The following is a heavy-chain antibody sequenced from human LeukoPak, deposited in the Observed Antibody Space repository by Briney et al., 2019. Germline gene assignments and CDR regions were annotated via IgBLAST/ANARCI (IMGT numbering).Heavy chain of an antibody. CDR2: TYYRSKWYN. Sequence: PSQTLSLTCAISGDSVSSNSAAWNWIRQSPSRGLEWLGRTYYRSKWYNDYAVSVKSRITINPDTSKNQFSLQLNSVTPEDTAVYYCARDRRLTGIAVAVHFDYWGQGTLVTVSS. D-gene: IGHD6-19*01. V-gene: IGHV6-1*01. CDR1: GDSVSSNSAA. CDR3: ARDRRLTGIAVAVHFDY. J-gene: IGHJ4*02.